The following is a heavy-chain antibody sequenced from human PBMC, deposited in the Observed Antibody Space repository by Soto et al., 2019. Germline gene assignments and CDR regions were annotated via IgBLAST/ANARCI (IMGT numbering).Heavy chain of an antibody. J-gene: IGHJ6*02. CDR3: ARERSVGYCITTTCPKPFYYYAMDV. Sequence: QVQLVQSGAEVKKPGSSLKVSCKASGGTFTNYAISWVRQAPGQGLEWMGVIIPVFGTPDYAQKFQGRVTITADESTRTASMELSSLRSDDTAVYYCARERSVGYCITTTCPKPFYYYAMDVWGQGTTVTVSS. V-gene: IGHV1-69*12. D-gene: IGHD2-2*01. CDR1: GGTFTNYA. CDR2: IIPVFGTP.